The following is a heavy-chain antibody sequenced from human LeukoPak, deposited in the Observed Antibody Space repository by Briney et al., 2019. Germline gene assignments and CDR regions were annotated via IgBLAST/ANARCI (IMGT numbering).Heavy chain of an antibody. J-gene: IGHJ4*02. CDR1: GFTFSSYG. Sequence: PGRSLRLSCAASGFTFSSYGMPWVRQAPGKGLEWVAVISYDGSNKYYADSVKGRFTISRDKSKNTLYLQMNSLRVEDTAVYYCAKDNEFWSGYPKSAFDYWGQGTLVTVSS. CDR3: AKDNEFWSGYPKSAFDY. D-gene: IGHD3-3*01. V-gene: IGHV3-30*18. CDR2: ISYDGSNK.